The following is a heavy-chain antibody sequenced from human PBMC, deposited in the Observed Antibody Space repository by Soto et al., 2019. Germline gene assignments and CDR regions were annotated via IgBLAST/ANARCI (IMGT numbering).Heavy chain of an antibody. D-gene: IGHD3-10*01. CDR1: GYTFSNNA. Sequence: QVHLVQSGAEVKEPGASVRLSCRPSGYTFSNNAIQWVRQAPGQRFEWMGWINGGNGETRYSQKFQARVTLTRDTSARAAYMELTSLTSEDTAVYYCARGGCMLVEGSHYYHAMDAWGQGTTVIVSS. V-gene: IGHV1-3*01. J-gene: IGHJ6*02. CDR2: INGGNGET. CDR3: ARGGCMLVEGSHYYHAMDA.